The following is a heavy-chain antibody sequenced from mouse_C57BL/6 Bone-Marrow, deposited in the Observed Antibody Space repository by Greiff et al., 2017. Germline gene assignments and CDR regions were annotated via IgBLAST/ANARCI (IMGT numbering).Heavy chain of an antibody. D-gene: IGHD2-2*01. J-gene: IGHJ2*01. V-gene: IGHV5-9*01. CDR2: ISGGGGTT. CDR1: GFTFSSYT. Sequence: EVQLVESGGGLVKPGGSLKLSCAASGFTFSSYTMSWVRQTPEKRLEWVATISGGGGTTYYPDSVKGRFTISRDNAKNTLYLQMSSLRSEDTALEYCSGQWLRRPFDYWGQGTTLTVSS. CDR3: SGQWLRRPFDY.